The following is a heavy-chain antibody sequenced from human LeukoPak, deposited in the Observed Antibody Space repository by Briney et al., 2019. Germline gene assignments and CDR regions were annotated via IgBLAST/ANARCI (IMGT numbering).Heavy chain of an antibody. CDR3: ARGPSLYYYDSSGYPYYFDY. CDR2: ISSSSSYI. J-gene: IGHJ4*02. Sequence: GGSLRLSCAASGFTFSSYSVNWVRQAPGKGLEWVSSISSSSSYIYYADSVKGRFTISRNNAKNSLYLQMNSLRAEDTAVYYCARGPSLYYYDSSGYPYYFDYWGQGTLVTVSS. D-gene: IGHD3-22*01. CDR1: GFTFSSYS. V-gene: IGHV3-21*01.